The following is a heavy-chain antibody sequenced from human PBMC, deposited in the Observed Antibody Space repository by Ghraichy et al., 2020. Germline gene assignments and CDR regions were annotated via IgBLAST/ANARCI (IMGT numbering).Heavy chain of an antibody. J-gene: IGHJ4*02. CDR2: IYYSGST. CDR3: ARGLTTGYYFDY. Sequence: SQTLSLPCAVSGGSISSGGYSWSWIRQPPGKGLEWIGYIYYSGSTYYNPSLKSRVTISVDTSKNQFSLKLSSVTAADTAVYYCARGLTTGYYFDYWGQGTLVTVSS. V-gene: IGHV4-30-4*07. D-gene: IGHD4-11*01. CDR1: GGSISSGGYS.